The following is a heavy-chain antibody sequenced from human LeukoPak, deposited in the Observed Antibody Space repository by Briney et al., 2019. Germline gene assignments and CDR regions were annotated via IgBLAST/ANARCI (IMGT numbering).Heavy chain of an antibody. CDR1: GFTFDDYA. J-gene: IGHJ3*02. D-gene: IGHD2-2*01. Sequence: PGRSLRLSCAASGFTFDDYAMHWVRQAPGKGLEWVSGISWNSGSIGYADSVKGRFTISRDNAKNSLYLQMNSLRAEDTAVYYCARDSTLPYCSSTSCYYPTSDAFDIWGQGTMVTVSS. CDR2: ISWNSGSI. V-gene: IGHV3-9*01. CDR3: ARDSTLPYCSSTSCYYPTSDAFDI.